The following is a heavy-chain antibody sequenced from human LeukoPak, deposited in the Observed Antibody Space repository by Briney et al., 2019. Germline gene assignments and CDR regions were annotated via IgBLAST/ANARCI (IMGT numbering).Heavy chain of an antibody. CDR1: SESFSGYF. CDR2: INYSGGT. Sequence: SETLSLTCAIYSESFSGYFWSWIRQPPGKGLEWIGEINYSGGTNYNPSLKSRVTISVDTSKNQFSLKLSSVTAADTAVYYCATPGGSGWYYFDYWGQGTLVTVPS. J-gene: IGHJ4*02. CDR3: ATPGGSGWYYFDY. V-gene: IGHV4-34*01. D-gene: IGHD6-19*01.